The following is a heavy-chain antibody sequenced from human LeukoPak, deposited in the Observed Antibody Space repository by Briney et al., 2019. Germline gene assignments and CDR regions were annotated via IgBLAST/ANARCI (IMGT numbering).Heavy chain of an antibody. Sequence: GGSLRLSCAASGFTFSSYGMHWVRQAPGKGLEWVAVISYDGSNKYYADSVKGRFTISGDNSKNTLYLQMNSLRAEDTAVYYCAKDVGYCSSTSCHYFDYWGQGTLVTVPS. CDR1: GFTFSSYG. V-gene: IGHV3-30*18. CDR2: ISYDGSNK. CDR3: AKDVGYCSSTSCHYFDY. D-gene: IGHD2-2*01. J-gene: IGHJ4*02.